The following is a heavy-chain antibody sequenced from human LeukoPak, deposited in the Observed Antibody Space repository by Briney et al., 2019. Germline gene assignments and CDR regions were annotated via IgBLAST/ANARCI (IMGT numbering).Heavy chain of an antibody. CDR2: ISGSGAGT. Sequence: GGSLRLSCAASGFTFSSYAMSWVRQAPGKGLEWVSTISGSGAGTYYADSVKGRFTISRDNSKNTLYLQMNSLRAEDTAVYYCARSGGNIDYWGQGTLVTVSS. V-gene: IGHV3-23*01. J-gene: IGHJ4*02. CDR1: GFTFSSYA. CDR3: ARSGGNIDY. D-gene: IGHD6-19*01.